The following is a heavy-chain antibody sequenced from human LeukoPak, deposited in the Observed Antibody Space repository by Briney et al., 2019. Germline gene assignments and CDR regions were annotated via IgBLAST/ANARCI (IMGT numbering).Heavy chain of an antibody. V-gene: IGHV1-8*03. J-gene: IGHJ6*03. CDR3: ARGQMGQWLVLRNYYYYMGV. CDR2: MNPNSGNT. D-gene: IGHD6-19*01. Sequence: ASVKVSCKASGYTFTSYDINWVRQATGQGLEWMGWMNPNSGNTGYAQKFQGRVTITRNTSISTTYMELSSLRSEDTAVYYCARGQMGQWLVLRNYYYYMGVWGKGTTVTVSS. CDR1: GYTFTSYD.